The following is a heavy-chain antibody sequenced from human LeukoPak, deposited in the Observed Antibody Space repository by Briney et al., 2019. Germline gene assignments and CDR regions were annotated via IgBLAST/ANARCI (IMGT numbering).Heavy chain of an antibody. CDR1: GFTFSSYG. V-gene: IGHV3-30*18. Sequence: GGSLRLSCAASGFTFSSYGMHWVRQAPGKGLEWVAVISYDGSNKYYADSVKGRFTISRDNSKNTLYPQMNSLRAEDTAVYYCAKEGADYNYYFDYWGQGTLVTVSS. D-gene: IGHD4-11*01. J-gene: IGHJ4*02. CDR2: ISYDGSNK. CDR3: AKEGADYNYYFDY.